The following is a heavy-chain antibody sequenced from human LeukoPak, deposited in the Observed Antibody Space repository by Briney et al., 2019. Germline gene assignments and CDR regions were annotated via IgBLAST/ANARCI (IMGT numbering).Heavy chain of an antibody. J-gene: IGHJ4*02. CDR1: GFTFTSYG. V-gene: IGHV3-33*01. CDR2: IWYDGSNK. D-gene: IGHD6-13*01. Sequence: GGSLRLSCAASGFTFTSYGMHWVRQAPGKGLEWVAVIWYDGSNKYYADSVKGRFTISRDNSKNTPYLQMNSLRAEDTAVYYCARDPIAAVRFDYWGQGTLVTVSS. CDR3: ARDPIAAVRFDY.